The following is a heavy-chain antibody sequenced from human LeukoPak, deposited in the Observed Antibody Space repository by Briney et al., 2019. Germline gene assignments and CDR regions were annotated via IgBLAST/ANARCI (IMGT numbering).Heavy chain of an antibody. CDR3: ASAYSDFVIDY. CDR2: INPNSGDT. Sequence: ASVKVSCKASGGTFSSYAISWVRQAPGQGLEWMGWINPNSGDTKYAQKFQGRVTMTRDTSISTAYMELSRLRSDDTAVYYCASAYSDFVIDYWGQGTLVPVSS. V-gene: IGHV1-2*02. D-gene: IGHD5-12*01. J-gene: IGHJ4*02. CDR1: GGTFSSYA.